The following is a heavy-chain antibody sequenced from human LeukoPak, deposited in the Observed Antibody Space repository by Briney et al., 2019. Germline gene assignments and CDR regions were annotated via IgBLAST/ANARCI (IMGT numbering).Heavy chain of an antibody. D-gene: IGHD3-22*01. CDR1: GGPFSAYY. CDR2: INHSGNT. J-gene: IGHJ4*02. CDR3: VNYYHRSGYFSDY. V-gene: IGHV4-34*01. Sequence: SETLSLTCAVYGGPFSAYYWGWIRQPPGKGLEWIGEINHSGNTKYNPSLKSRVTISVDTSKNQFSLKLSSVTAADTAVYYCVNYYHRSGYFSDYWGQGTLVTVSS.